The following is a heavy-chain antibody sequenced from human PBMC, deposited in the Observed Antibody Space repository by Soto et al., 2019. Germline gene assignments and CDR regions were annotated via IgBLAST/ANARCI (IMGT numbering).Heavy chain of an antibody. Sequence: GGSLRLSCAASGFTVSSNYMSWVRQAPGKGLEWVSVIYSGGSTYYADSVKGRFTISRDNSKNTLYLQMNSLGAEDTAVYYCARDLTGDAFDIWGQGTMVTVSS. CDR2: IYSGGST. D-gene: IGHD7-27*01. CDR1: GFTVSSNY. V-gene: IGHV3-53*01. CDR3: ARDLTGDAFDI. J-gene: IGHJ3*02.